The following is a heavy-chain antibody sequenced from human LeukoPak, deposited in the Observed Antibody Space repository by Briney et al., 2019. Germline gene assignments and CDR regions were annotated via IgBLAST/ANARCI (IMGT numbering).Heavy chain of an antibody. Sequence: SETLSLTCAVYGGSFSGYYWSWIRQPPGKGLEWVGEINHSGSTNYNPSLKSRVTISVDTSKNQFSLKLSSVTAADTAVYYCATEAAGTQRNWFDPWGQGTLVTVSS. V-gene: IGHV4-34*01. CDR3: ATEAAGTQRNWFDP. D-gene: IGHD6-13*01. J-gene: IGHJ5*02. CDR1: GGSFSGYY. CDR2: INHSGST.